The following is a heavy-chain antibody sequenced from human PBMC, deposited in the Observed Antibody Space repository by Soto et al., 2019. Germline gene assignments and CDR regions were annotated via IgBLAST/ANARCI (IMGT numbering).Heavy chain of an antibody. J-gene: IGHJ6*02. CDR2: ISYEGRDQ. CDR3: ASEYCSGGSCYYYGMDV. Sequence: PGGSLRLSCAASGFTFSNYAMHWVRQAPGKGLEWVAAISYEGRDQYYADSVKGRFTISRDNSKNTLFLQMNSLRAEDTAVYYCASEYCSGGSCYYYGMDVWGQGTTVTVSS. V-gene: IGHV3-30*04. CDR1: GFTFSNYA. D-gene: IGHD2-15*01.